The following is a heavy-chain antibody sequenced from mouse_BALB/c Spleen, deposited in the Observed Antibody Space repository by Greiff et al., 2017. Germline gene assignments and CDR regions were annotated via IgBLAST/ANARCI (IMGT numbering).Heavy chain of an antibody. V-gene: IGHV14-1*02. D-gene: IGHD2-3*01. Sequence: VQLQQSGAELVRSGASVKLSCTASGFNIKDYYMHWVKQRPEQGLEWIGWIDPENGNTIYDPKFQGKASITADTSSNTAYLQLSSLTSEDTAVYYCARSNGYYFWFAYWGQGTLVTVSA. CDR3: ARSNGYYFWFAY. J-gene: IGHJ3*01. CDR2: IDPENGNT. CDR1: GFNIKDYY.